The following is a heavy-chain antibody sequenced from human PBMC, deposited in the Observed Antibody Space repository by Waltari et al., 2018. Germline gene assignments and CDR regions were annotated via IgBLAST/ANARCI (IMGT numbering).Heavy chain of an antibody. Sequence: EVQLVETGGGLIQPGGSLRLSCAASGFTVSSHYMSWVRQAPGKGLEWVSVIYSGGSTYYADSVKGRFTISRDNSKNTLYLQMNSLRAEDTAVYYCARAPLCGGDCYHFDYWGQGTLVTVSS. CDR2: IYSGGST. D-gene: IGHD2-21*01. CDR1: GFTVSSHY. J-gene: IGHJ4*02. CDR3: ARAPLCGGDCYHFDY. V-gene: IGHV3-53*02.